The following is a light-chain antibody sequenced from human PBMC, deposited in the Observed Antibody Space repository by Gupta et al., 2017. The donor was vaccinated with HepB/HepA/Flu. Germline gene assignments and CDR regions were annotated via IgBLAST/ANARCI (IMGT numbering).Light chain of an antibody. J-gene: IGKJ5*01. CDR1: QSISSY. CDR3: QQGDSTPIT. CDR2: AAS. Sequence: DIQMTQSPSSLSASVGDRVTITCRASQSISSYLNWYQQKPGKAPKLLIYAASSVQSGVPSRFSGSGSGTDFTLTISRLQPEDFATYYCQQGDSTPITFGQGTQLEIK. V-gene: IGKV1-39*01.